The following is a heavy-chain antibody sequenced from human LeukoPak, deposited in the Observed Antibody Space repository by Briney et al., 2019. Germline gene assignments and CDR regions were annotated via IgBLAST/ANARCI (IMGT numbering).Heavy chain of an antibody. V-gene: IGHV3-53*01. Sequence: GGSLRLSCAASGFVVKNNHMGWVRQPPGKGLEWVSLLYSGGDTSYADSVKGRFTISRDNSKNTLYLQMNSLRAEDTAVYYCAKVGYYDSSGYSPANFDYWGQGTLVTVSS. CDR2: LYSGGDT. CDR1: GFVVKNNH. CDR3: AKVGYYDSSGYSPANFDY. J-gene: IGHJ4*02. D-gene: IGHD3-22*01.